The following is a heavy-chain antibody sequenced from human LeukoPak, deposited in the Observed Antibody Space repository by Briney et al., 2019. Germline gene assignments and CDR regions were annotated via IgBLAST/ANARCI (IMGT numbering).Heavy chain of an antibody. CDR1: GYSISSGYY. J-gene: IGHJ4*02. V-gene: IGHV4-38-2*01. CDR2: IYHSGST. Sequence: SETLSLTCAVSGYSISSGYYWGWIRQPPGKGLEWIGIIYHSGSTYYNPSLKSRVSISVDTSKNQFSLRVTSVTAADTAVYYCARHFVRSGSYWADYWGQGTLVTVSS. D-gene: IGHD1-26*01. CDR3: ARHFVRSGSYWADY.